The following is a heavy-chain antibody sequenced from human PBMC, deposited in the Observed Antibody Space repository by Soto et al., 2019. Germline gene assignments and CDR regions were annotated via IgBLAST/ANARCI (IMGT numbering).Heavy chain of an antibody. D-gene: IGHD3-10*01. J-gene: IGHJ6*02. CDR2: IIPILGIP. CDR3: ARFFGSYGMDV. V-gene: IGHV1-69*02. Sequence: QVQLVQSGAEVKKPGSSVKVSCKASGGTFSSYTISWVRQAPGQGLEWMGRIIPILGIPNYAQKFQGRVTMTADKSTGTAYMELASRRSGDAAVYYCARFFGSYGMDVWGQGTTVTVSS. CDR1: GGTFSSYT.